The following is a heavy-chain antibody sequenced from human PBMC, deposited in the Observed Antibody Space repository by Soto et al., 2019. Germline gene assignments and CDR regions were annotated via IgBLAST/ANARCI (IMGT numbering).Heavy chain of an antibody. Sequence: GASVKVSCKASGYTFTSYGISWVRQAPGQGLEWMGWISAYNGNTNYAQKLQGRVTMTTDTSTSTAYMELRSLRSDDTAVYYCARAEYQLLPGNSGFDYWGQGTLVTVSS. CDR1: GYTFTSYG. D-gene: IGHD2-2*01. CDR3: ARAEYQLLPGNSGFDY. J-gene: IGHJ4*02. CDR2: ISAYNGNT. V-gene: IGHV1-18*01.